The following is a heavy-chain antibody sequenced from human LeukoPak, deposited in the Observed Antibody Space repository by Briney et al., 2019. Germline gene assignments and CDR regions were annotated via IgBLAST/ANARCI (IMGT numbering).Heavy chain of an antibody. CDR1: GGSFSGYY. CDR2: INHSGST. V-gene: IGHV4-34*01. CDR3: ARDSPPGYAGY. Sequence: SSETLSLTCAVYGGSFSGYYWSWIRQPPGKGLEWIGEINHSGSTNYNPSLKSRVTISVDTSKNQFSLKLSSVTAADTAVYYCARDSPPGYAGYWGQGTLVTVSS. D-gene: IGHD5-18*01. J-gene: IGHJ4*02.